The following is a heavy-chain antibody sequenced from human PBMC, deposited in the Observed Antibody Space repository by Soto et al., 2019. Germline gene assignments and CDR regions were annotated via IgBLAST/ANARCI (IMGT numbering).Heavy chain of an antibody. CDR3: ATSHHWWSLRRDY. D-gene: IGHD2-15*01. CDR2: ITGSGDHT. Sequence: EVQLLESGGGLVQPGGSLRLSCTASGFTFSSCAMTWVRQTPGKGLEWVSTITGSGDHTYYADFVEGRFTISRDNSKNTLFLQMNTLRVEDTAFYYCATSHHWWSLRRDYFGLGTLVTVSS. CDR1: GFTFSSCA. J-gene: IGHJ4*02. V-gene: IGHV3-23*01.